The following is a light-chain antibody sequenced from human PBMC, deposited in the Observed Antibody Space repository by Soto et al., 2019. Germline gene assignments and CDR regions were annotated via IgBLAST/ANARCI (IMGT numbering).Light chain of an antibody. Sequence: QSALTQPASVCRYRGRSMYISCTGTSSDVGGYNYVSWYQQHPGKAPKLIIYEVSNRPSGVSNRFSGSKSGNTASLTISGLQAEDEADYYCSSYTRSSTRVFGNGTKAT. CDR1: SSDVGGYNY. CDR2: EVS. J-gene: IGLJ1*01. CDR3: SSYTRSSTRV. V-gene: IGLV2-14*01.